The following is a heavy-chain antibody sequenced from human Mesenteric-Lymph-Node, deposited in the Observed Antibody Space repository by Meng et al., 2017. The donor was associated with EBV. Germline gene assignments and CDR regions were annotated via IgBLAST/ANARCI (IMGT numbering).Heavy chain of an antibody. D-gene: IGHD6-6*01. J-gene: IGHJ4*02. CDR2: INSDGSYT. V-gene: IGHV3-74*01. CDR3: VREEYSAHYFDC. Sequence: EXQLVEXXXGLVQPGXSLRLSCAASGFTFSTHLMHWVRQSPGKGLVWVSRINSDGSYTTYADSVKGRFTISRDNAKNTLYLQMNSLRAEDTAVYYCVREEYSAHYFDCWGQGTMVTVSS. CDR1: GFTFSTHL.